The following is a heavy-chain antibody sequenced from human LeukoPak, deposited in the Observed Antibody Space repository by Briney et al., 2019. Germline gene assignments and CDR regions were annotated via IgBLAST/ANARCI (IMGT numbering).Heavy chain of an antibody. CDR2: ISSSSSYI. V-gene: IGHV3-21*01. D-gene: IGHD1-1*01. Sequence: PGGSLRLSCAASGFTFSSYSMNWVRQAPGKGLEWVSSISSSSSYIYYADSVKGRFTISRDNAKNSLYLQMNSLRAEDTAVYFCARGETGGEYKYYCHMDVWGKGTTVTVSS. CDR1: GFTFSSYS. J-gene: IGHJ6*03. CDR3: ARGETGGEYKYYCHMDV.